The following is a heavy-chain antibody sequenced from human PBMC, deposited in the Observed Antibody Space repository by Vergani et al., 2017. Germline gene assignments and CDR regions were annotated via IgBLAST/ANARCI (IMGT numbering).Heavy chain of an antibody. J-gene: IGHJ5*02. CDR3: AREGEEITMNYNWFDP. Sequence: QVQLVQSGAEVKKPGASVKVSCKASGYTFTGYYMHWVRQAPGQGLEWMGWINPNSGGTNYAQKFQGRVTMTRDTSSSTAYMERSRLRADDTAVYYCAREGEEITMNYNWFDPWGQGTLVTVSS. CDR2: INPNSGGT. D-gene: IGHD3-22*01. CDR1: GYTFTGYY. V-gene: IGHV1-2*02.